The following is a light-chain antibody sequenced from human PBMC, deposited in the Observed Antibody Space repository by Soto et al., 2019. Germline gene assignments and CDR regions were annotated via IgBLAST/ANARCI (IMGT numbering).Light chain of an antibody. Sequence: DIQMTQSPSSLSASVGDRVTITCRASQSISSYLNWYQQRPGKAPKLLIYGASRLQSGVPSRFSGSGSGTDFTLTITSLQPEDFAIYYCQHSYNTPRTFGQGTKLEIK. V-gene: IGKV1-39*01. J-gene: IGKJ2*01. CDR2: GAS. CDR1: QSISSY. CDR3: QHSYNTPRT.